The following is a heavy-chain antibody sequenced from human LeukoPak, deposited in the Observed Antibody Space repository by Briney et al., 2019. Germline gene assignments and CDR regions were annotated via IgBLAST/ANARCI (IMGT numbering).Heavy chain of an antibody. CDR3: ARRGRSGWYYFDH. D-gene: IGHD6-19*01. Sequence: GGSLRLSCAASGFTFSSYWMTWVRQAPGKGLEWVANIKRDGSESYYMDSAKGRFTVSRDDAKNSLDLQMNSLRAEDSALYFCARRGRSGWYYFDHWGPGTLVTVSS. CDR1: GFTFSSYW. V-gene: IGHV3-7*01. J-gene: IGHJ4*02. CDR2: IKRDGSES.